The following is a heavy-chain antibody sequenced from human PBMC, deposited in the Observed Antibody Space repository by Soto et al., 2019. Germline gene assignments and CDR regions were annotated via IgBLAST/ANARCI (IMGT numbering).Heavy chain of an antibody. V-gene: IGHV3-48*03. CDR3: ARESESSPYFDS. Sequence: VGSLRLSCAGSGFTFSSYEMNWVRQAPGKGLEWVSYIDGSGDTIFYADSVKGRFTISRDNAKNSLHLQLNSLRVEDTAVYYCARESESSPYFDSWGQGTLVTVSS. J-gene: IGHJ4*02. CDR2: IDGSGDTI. D-gene: IGHD6-13*01. CDR1: GFTFSSYE.